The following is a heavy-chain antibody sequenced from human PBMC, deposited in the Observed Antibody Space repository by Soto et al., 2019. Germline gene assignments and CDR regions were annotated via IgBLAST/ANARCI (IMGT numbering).Heavy chain of an antibody. Sequence: QIQLVQSGVEMKKPGSSVKVSCKASGGIFRSHVISWVLQAPGQGLEWMGGVIPSFDTPNYAREFQGRVTLTADESTSTAYMELSSLRSEDTAVYYCAILSTESIEFWCLGTLVTVSS. CDR3: AILSTESIEF. CDR1: GGIFRSHV. J-gene: IGHJ4*02. V-gene: IGHV1-69*01. CDR2: VIPSFDTP.